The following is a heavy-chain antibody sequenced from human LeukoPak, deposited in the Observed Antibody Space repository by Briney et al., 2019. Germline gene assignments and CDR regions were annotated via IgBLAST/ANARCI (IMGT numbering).Heavy chain of an antibody. CDR2: IYYSGST. Sequence: GSLRLSCAASGFTFSSYAMSWVRQAPGKGLEWIGSIYYSGSTYYNPSLKSRVTISVDTSKNQFSLKLSSVTAADTAVYYCARGGAGIFGVVMGPYYYYMDVWGKGTTVTVSS. V-gene: IGHV4-39*01. CDR1: GFTFSSYA. CDR3: ARGGAGIFGVVMGPYYYYMDV. D-gene: IGHD3-3*01. J-gene: IGHJ6*03.